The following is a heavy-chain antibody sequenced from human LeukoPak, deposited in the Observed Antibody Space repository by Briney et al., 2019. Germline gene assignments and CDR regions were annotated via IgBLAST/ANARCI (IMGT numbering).Heavy chain of an antibody. V-gene: IGHV4-39*01. D-gene: IGHD3-22*01. CDR3: ARHYGYYYDISGYSRFDY. Sequence: SETLSLTCTVSGGSISSSSYYWGWIRQPPGKGLEWIVSIYYSGSTYYNPSLKSRVTISVDTSKNRFSLNPSSVTAADTAVYYCARHYGYYYDISGYSRFDYWGQGTLVTVSS. CDR2: IYYSGST. J-gene: IGHJ4*02. CDR1: GGSISSSSYY.